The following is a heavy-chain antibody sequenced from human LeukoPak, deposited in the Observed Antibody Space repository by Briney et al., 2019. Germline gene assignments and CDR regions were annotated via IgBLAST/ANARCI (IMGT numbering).Heavy chain of an antibody. J-gene: IGHJ4*02. V-gene: IGHV4-59*12. CDR1: GGSISSYY. Sequence: SETLSLTCTVSGGSISSYYWSWIRQPPGKGLEWIGYIYYSGSTTYSPSLKSRVTISVDTSKKQLSLKLTSVSAADTAVYYCARSLWFGELYNWGQGTLVTVSS. CDR3: ARSLWFGELYN. D-gene: IGHD3-10*01. CDR2: IYYSGST.